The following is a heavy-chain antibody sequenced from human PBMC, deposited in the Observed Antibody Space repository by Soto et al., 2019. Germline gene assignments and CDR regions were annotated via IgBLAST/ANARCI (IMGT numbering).Heavy chain of an antibody. Sequence: GESLKISCKGSGYSFTSYWSSWVRQMPGKGLEWMGRIDPSDSYTNYSPSFQGHVTISADKSISTAYLQWSSLKASDTAMYYCARPYYDFWSGYYTRYYYYGMDVWGQGTTVTVSS. CDR1: GYSFTSYW. CDR2: IDPSDSYT. J-gene: IGHJ6*02. D-gene: IGHD3-3*01. V-gene: IGHV5-10-1*01. CDR3: ARPYYDFWSGYYTRYYYYGMDV.